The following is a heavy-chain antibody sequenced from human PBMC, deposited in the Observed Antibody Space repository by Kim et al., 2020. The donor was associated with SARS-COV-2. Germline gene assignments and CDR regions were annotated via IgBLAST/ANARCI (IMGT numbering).Heavy chain of an antibody. CDR1: GGSISSSSYY. CDR2: IYYSGST. V-gene: IGHV4-39*01. Sequence: SETLSLTCTVSGGSISSSSYYWGWIRQPPGKGLEWIGSIYYSGSTYYNPSLKSRVTISVDTSKNQFSLKLSSVTAADTAVYYCASLTGYSRRLGTFPYYFDYWGQGTLVTVSS. CDR3: ASLTGYSRRLGTFPYYFDY. J-gene: IGHJ4*02. D-gene: IGHD3-9*01.